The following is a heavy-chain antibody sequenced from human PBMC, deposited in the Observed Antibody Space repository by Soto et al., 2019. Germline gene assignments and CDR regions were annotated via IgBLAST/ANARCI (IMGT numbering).Heavy chain of an antibody. CDR1: GFTFSSYA. CDR2: ISGSGGST. CDR3: AKAGPLRFLEWLLEEFGY. Sequence: GGSLRLSCAASGFTFSSYAMSWVRQAPGKGLEWVSAISGSGGSTYYADSVKGRFTISRDNSKNTLYLQMNSLRAEDTAVYYCAKAGPLRFLEWLLEEFGYWGQGTLVTVSS. V-gene: IGHV3-23*01. D-gene: IGHD3-3*01. J-gene: IGHJ4*02.